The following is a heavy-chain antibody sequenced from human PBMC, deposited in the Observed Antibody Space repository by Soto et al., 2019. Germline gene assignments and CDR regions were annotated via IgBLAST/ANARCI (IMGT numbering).Heavy chain of an antibody. CDR2: IIPVFGRV. D-gene: IGHD3-16*01. J-gene: IGHJ6*02. Sequence: QVQLVQSGPEVKKTGTSVKVSCKASGGTFSSRAISWVRQAPGQGLEWMGGIIPVFGRVNYAEKFHDRVTITGDESTGPVYMELSSLRSEDPALYYCANSRGGTFLGYHGMDIWGQGTTVSVSS. V-gene: IGHV1-69*01. CDR1: GGTFSSRA. CDR3: ANSRGGTFLGYHGMDI.